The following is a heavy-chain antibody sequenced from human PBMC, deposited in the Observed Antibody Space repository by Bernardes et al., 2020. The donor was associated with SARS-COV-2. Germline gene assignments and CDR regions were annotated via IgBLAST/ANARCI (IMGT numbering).Heavy chain of an antibody. CDR2: ISGSGGST. Sequence: GGSLRLSCAASGFTFSSYAMSWVRQAPGKGLEWVSAISGSGGSTYYADSVKGRFTISRDNSKNTLYLQMNSLRAEDTAVYYCATQKGSRYSGNYFDYWGQGTLVSVSS. J-gene: IGHJ4*02. CDR1: GFTFSSYA. V-gene: IGHV3-23*01. D-gene: IGHD3-3*01. CDR3: ATQKGSRYSGNYFDY.